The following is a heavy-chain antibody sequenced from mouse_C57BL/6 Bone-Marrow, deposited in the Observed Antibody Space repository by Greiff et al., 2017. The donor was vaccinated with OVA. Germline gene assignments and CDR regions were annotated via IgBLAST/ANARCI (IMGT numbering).Heavy chain of an antibody. D-gene: IGHD2-3*01. CDR2: IHPNSGST. CDR3: ARNPSDGYYFYYAMDY. CDR1: GYTFTSYW. J-gene: IGHJ4*01. V-gene: IGHV1-64*01. Sequence: VQLQQPGAELVKPGASVKLSCKASGYTFTSYWMHWVKQRPGQGLEWIGMIHPNSGSTNYNEKFKSKATLTVDNSSSTAYMQLSSLTSEDSAVYYCARNPSDGYYFYYAMDYWGQGTSVTVSS.